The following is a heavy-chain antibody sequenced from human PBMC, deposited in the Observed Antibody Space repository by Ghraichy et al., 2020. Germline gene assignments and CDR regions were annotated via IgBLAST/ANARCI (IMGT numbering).Heavy chain of an antibody. J-gene: IGHJ6*03. CDR1: GGSFSGYY. CDR3: ARGGRGSRGKFWSGPNGRYYYYMDV. V-gene: IGHV4-34*01. Sequence: SETLSLTCAVYGGSFSGYYWSWIRQPPGKGLEWIGEINHSGSTNYNPSLKSRVTISVDTSKNQFSLKLSSVTAADTAVYYCARGGRGSRGKFWSGPNGRYYYYMDVWGKGTTVTVSS. D-gene: IGHD3-3*01. CDR2: INHSGST.